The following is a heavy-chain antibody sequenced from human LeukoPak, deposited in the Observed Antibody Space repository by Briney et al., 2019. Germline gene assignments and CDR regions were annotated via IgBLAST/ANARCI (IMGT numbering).Heavy chain of an antibody. CDR3: ARATILVAGYYYYGMDV. CDR2: ITYDGSNK. J-gene: IGHJ6*02. CDR1: GFTFSSYA. Sequence: GGSLRLSCAASGFTFSSYAMHWVRQAPGKGLEWVAVITYDGSNKYYADSVKGRFTISRDNSKNTLYLQMNSLRAEDTAVYYCARATILVAGYYYYGMDVWGQGTTVTVSS. D-gene: IGHD2-15*01. V-gene: IGHV3-30*04.